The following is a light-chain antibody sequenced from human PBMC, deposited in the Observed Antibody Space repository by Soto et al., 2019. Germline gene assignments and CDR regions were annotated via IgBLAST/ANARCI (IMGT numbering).Light chain of an antibody. V-gene: IGKV3-15*01. CDR1: QTISSN. Sequence: EIVMTQSPDTLSVSPGERATVSCRASQTISSNLAWFQQKPGQAPRLLIYAASTRATGIPARFSGSGSGTEFTLSISSLQSEDFAVYYCQQYNNWRYTFGQGTKLEIK. CDR3: QQYNNWRYT. J-gene: IGKJ2*01. CDR2: AAS.